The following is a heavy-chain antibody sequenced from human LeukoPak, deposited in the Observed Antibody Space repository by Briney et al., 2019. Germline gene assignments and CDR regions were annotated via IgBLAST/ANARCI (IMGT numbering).Heavy chain of an antibody. J-gene: IGHJ6*03. CDR2: IYYSGST. V-gene: IGHV4-31*03. CDR3: ALSSVYYYMDV. D-gene: IGHD6-6*01. CDR1: GGSISSGGYY. Sequence: PSETLSLTCTVSGGSISSGGYYWSWIRQHPGEGLEWIGYIYYSGSTYYNPSLKSRVTISVDTSKNQFSLKLSSVTAADTAVYYCALSSVYYYMDVWGKGTTVTVSS.